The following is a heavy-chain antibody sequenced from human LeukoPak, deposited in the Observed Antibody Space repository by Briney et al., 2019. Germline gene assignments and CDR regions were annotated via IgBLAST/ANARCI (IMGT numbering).Heavy chain of an antibody. CDR1: GDSVSSNSAA. J-gene: IGHJ4*03. CDR2: TYYKSKWYD. D-gene: IGHD6-19*01. V-gene: IGHV6-1*01. Sequence: SQTLSLTCAISGDSVSSNSAAWTWIRQSPSRGLEWLDRTYYKSKWYDDYAVSVRSRTIINPDTSRNQFSLHLRSVTPEDTAVYFCTRGRYEFHSSGFYFGEHDNWGQGTLVTVSS. CDR3: TRGRYEFHSSGFYFGEHDN.